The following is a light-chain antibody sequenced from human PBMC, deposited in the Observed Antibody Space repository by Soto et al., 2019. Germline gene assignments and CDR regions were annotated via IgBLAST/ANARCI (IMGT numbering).Light chain of an antibody. CDR1: SSDVGGYNY. J-gene: IGLJ3*02. CDR3: NSYTSSRNLV. CDR2: DVS. Sequence: QSVLTQPASVSGSPGQSITISCTGTSSDVGGYNYVSWYQQHPGKAPKLLIYDVSNRPSVVSNRFSGSKSGNTASLTISGLQAEDEADYYCNSYTSSRNLVFGGGTKLTVL. V-gene: IGLV2-14*01.